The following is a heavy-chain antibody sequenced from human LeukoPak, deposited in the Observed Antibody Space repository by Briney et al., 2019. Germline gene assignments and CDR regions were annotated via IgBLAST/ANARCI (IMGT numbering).Heavy chain of an antibody. CDR2: VSSSSSTI. D-gene: IGHD6-13*01. J-gene: IGHJ4*02. CDR3: AREAAAGRGYFDY. CDR1: GFTFSSYS. Sequence: GGSLRLSCAASGFTFSSYSMNWVRQAPGKGLEWVSYVSSSSSTIYYADSVKGRFTISRDNAKNSLYLQMNSLRAEDTAVYYCAREAAAGRGYFDYWGQGTLVTVSS. V-gene: IGHV3-48*01.